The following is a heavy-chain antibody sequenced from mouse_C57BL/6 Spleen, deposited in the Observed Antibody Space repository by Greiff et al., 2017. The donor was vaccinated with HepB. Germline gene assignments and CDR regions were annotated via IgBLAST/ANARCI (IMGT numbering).Heavy chain of an antibody. CDR3: ARDYDYDGWYFDV. Sequence: VQLKESGPGLVKPSQSLSLTCSVTGYSITSGYYWNWIRQFPGNKLEWMGYISYDGSNNYNPSLKNRISITRDTSKNQFFLKLNSVTTEDTATYYCARDYDYDGWYFDVWGTGTTVTVPS. CDR1: GYSITSGYY. CDR2: ISYDGSN. D-gene: IGHD2-4*01. J-gene: IGHJ1*03. V-gene: IGHV3-6*01.